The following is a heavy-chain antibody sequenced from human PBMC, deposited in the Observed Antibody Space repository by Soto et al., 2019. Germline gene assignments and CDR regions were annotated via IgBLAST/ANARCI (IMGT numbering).Heavy chain of an antibody. D-gene: IGHD6-13*01. J-gene: IGHJ4*02. V-gene: IGHV3-23*01. CDR1: GFTFSSYA. CDR3: AKDPPRYSIAAAGYFDY. CDR2: ISGSGGST. Sequence: GGSLRLSCAASGFTFSSYAMSWVRQAPGKGLEWVSAISGSGGSTYYADSVKGRFTISRDNSKNTLYLQMNSLRAEDTAVYYCAKDPPRYSIAAAGYFDYWGQGTLVTVSS.